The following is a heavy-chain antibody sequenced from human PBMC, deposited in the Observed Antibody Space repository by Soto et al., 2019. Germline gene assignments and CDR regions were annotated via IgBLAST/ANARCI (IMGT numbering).Heavy chain of an antibody. CDR2: INHSGST. V-gene: IGHV4-34*01. CDR3: ARGSRDYVWGSYRYYFDY. Sequence: PSETLSLTCAVYGGSFSGYYWSWIRQPPGKGLGWIGEINHSGSTNYNPSLKSRVTISVDTSKNQFSLKLSSVTAADTAVYYCARGSRDYVWGSYRYYFDYWGQGTLVTVSS. CDR1: GGSFSGYY. J-gene: IGHJ4*02. D-gene: IGHD3-16*02.